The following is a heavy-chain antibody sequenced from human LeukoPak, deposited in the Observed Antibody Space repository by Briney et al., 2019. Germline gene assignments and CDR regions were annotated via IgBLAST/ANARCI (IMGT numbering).Heavy chain of an antibody. Sequence: SETLSLTCTVSGGSINNYYWSWIRQPPGKGLEWIGYIYYTGNTNYNPSLERRVTISVDRSKNQFSLKLNSVTAADTAVYYCARDGAQYDSLDYEGEYYYYFGMDVWSQGATVTVSS. V-gene: IGHV4-59*01. D-gene: IGHD3-22*01. CDR3: ARDGAQYDSLDYEGEYYYYFGMDV. CDR2: IYYTGNT. J-gene: IGHJ6*02. CDR1: GGSINNYY.